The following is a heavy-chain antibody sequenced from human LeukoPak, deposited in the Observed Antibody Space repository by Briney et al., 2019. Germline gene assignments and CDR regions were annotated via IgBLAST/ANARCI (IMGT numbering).Heavy chain of an antibody. D-gene: IGHD1-26*01. CDR3: ARDRGSLRYYFDY. J-gene: IGHJ4*02. V-gene: IGHV6-1*01. CDR2: TYYRSKWYN. Sequence: SPTLSLTSAISGDSVSINSVAWNWIRQSPSRGLEWLGSTYYRSKWYNDYALSVKSRITINPDTSKNQFSLQLNSVTPEDTAVYYCARDRGSLRYYFDYWGQGTLVTVSS. CDR1: GDSVSINSVA.